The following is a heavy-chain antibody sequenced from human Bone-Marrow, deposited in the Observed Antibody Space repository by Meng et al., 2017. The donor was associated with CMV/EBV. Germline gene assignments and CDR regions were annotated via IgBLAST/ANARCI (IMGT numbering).Heavy chain of an antibody. V-gene: IGHV3-11*04. CDR2: LSSSGSTI. J-gene: IGHJ4*02. D-gene: IGHD2-2*01. CDR3: ARGRTTSCQFFDY. CDR1: GFPFSDYY. Sequence: GESLKISCAASGFPFSDYYMSWIRQAPGKGLEWVSYLSSSGSTIYYADSVKGRFTISGDNAKNSLYLQMNSLRAEDTAVYYCARGRTTSCQFFDYWGQGTLVTVSS.